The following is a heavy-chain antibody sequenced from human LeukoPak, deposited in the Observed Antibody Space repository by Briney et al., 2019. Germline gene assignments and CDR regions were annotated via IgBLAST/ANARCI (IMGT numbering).Heavy chain of an antibody. D-gene: IGHD3-10*01. CDR2: VYYSGST. V-gene: IGHV4-59*08. J-gene: IGHJ4*02. Sequence: GSLRLSCAASGFTFSTYWMHWIRQPPGKGLEWIGYVYYSGSTNYNPSLKSRVTISVDTSKNQFSLKLTSVTAADTAIYYCARSELLWFGGVNSGFDYWGQGTLVTVSS. CDR3: ARSELLWFGGVNSGFDY. CDR1: GFTFSTYW.